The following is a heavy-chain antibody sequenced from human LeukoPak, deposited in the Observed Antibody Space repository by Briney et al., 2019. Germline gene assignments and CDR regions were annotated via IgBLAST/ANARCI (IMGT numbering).Heavy chain of an antibody. J-gene: IGHJ6*02. CDR2: ISAYNGNT. D-gene: IGHD3-22*01. Sequence: ASVKVSCKASGYTFTSYGISWVRQAPGQGLEWMGWISAYNGNTNYAQKLQGRVTMTTDTSTSTAYMELTSLRSDDTAVYYCARVSDSSGYYSLSGMDVWGQGTTVTVS. V-gene: IGHV1-18*01. CDR3: ARVSDSSGYYSLSGMDV. CDR1: GYTFTSYG.